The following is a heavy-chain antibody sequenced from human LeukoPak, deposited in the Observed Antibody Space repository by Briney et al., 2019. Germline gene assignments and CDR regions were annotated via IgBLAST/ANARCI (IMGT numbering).Heavy chain of an antibody. Sequence: WGSLRLSCAASGFALSTYEMNWVRQAPGKGLEWIADITISGHTKNYADSVKGRFTISRDNARTSLYLQMNSLRVEDTGVYYCARGDPHADLWGQGTLVTVSS. CDR2: ITISGHTK. CDR1: GFALSTYE. J-gene: IGHJ5*02. V-gene: IGHV3-48*03. CDR3: ARGDPHADL.